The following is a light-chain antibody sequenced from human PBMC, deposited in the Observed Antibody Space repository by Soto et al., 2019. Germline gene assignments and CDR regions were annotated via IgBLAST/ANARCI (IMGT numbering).Light chain of an antibody. J-gene: IGKJ1*01. Sequence: DIQVTQSPSSLSASVGDRVSITCRASQSISTYLNWYQHKPGKAPKVLIYAVSSLQSGVPSRFSGSGSGTDFTLTSTSLQPEDSATYYCQHSYGTPRTFGQGTKVDIK. CDR2: AVS. CDR3: QHSYGTPRT. CDR1: QSISTY. V-gene: IGKV1-39*01.